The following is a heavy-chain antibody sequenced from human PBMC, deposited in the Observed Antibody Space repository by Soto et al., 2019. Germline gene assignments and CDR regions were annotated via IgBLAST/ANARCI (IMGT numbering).Heavy chain of an antibody. CDR3: ARIAGTNLDY. CDR1: GGSISSNY. CDR2: IYYTGST. V-gene: IGHV4-59*08. Sequence: PSETLSLTCTVSGGSISSNYWTWIRQPPGKGLEWIGYIYYTGSTSYNSSFKSRVTISLDTPKNLFSLSLSSVTAADTAVYYCARIAGTNLDYWGQGTPVTVSS. D-gene: IGHD2-21*01. J-gene: IGHJ4*02.